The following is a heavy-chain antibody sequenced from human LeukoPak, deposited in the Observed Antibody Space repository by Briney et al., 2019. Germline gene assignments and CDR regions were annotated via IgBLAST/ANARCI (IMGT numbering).Heavy chain of an antibody. CDR1: GGSFSGYY. D-gene: IGHD6-13*01. V-gene: IGHV4-34*01. Sequence: SETLSLTCAVYGGSFSGYYWSWIRQPPGKGLEWIGEINHSGSTNYNPSLKSRVTISVDTSKNQFSLKLSSVTAADTAVYYCARSERGSWYLYYFDYWGQGTLVTVSS. J-gene: IGHJ4*02. CDR3: ARSERGSWYLYYFDY. CDR2: INHSGST.